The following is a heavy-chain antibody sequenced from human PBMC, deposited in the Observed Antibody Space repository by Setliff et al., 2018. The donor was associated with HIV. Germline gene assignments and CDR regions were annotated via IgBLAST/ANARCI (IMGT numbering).Heavy chain of an antibody. Sequence: SETLSLTCTVSGGSISSGGYYWSWIRPQPGKGLEWIGYIYYSGSTYYNPSLKSRVTISVDTSTNQFSLKLSSVTAADTAVYYCARGYPVSYYYYMDVWGKGTTVTVSS. J-gene: IGHJ6*03. CDR3: ARGYPVSYYYYMDV. CDR1: GGSISSGGYY. CDR2: IYYSGST. V-gene: IGHV4-31*03. D-gene: IGHD3-16*02.